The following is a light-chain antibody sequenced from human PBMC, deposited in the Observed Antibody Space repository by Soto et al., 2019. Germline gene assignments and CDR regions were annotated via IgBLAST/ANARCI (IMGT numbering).Light chain of an antibody. J-gene: IGKJ2*01. CDR3: QQDCSSPLYT. Sequence: EIVLTQSPGTLSLSPGERATLSCRASQSVSSSYLAWYQQKPGQSPRLLIYGASSRATGIPDRFSGSGSGTDFTLTISRLEPEDFAVYYCQQDCSSPLYTFGQGTKLEIK. V-gene: IGKV3-20*01. CDR2: GAS. CDR1: QSVSSSY.